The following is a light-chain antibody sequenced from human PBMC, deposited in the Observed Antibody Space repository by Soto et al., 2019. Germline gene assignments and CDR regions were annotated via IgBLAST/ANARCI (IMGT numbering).Light chain of an antibody. J-gene: IGKJ2*01. CDR2: GAS. V-gene: IGKV3-15*01. CDR3: QQYNNWPMYT. CDR1: QSVSSN. Sequence: VMTKAPATLSVSPGERATLSCRASQSVSSNLALYQQKPGQAPRLLIYGASTRATGIPARFSGSGSGTEFTRTIISLQSEYFAVYYCQQYNNWPMYTFGQGTKLEIK.